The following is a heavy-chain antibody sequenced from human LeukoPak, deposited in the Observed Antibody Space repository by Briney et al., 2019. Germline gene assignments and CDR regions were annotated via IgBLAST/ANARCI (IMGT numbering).Heavy chain of an antibody. CDR3: ARDLTEQTTVNVFDI. V-gene: IGHV1-69*01. Sequence: VNRAQKFQDRVTITADESTSTAYMELISLRAEDTAVYYCARDLTEQTTVNVFDIWGQGTMVTVSS. D-gene: IGHD4-17*01. J-gene: IGHJ3*02. CDR2: V.